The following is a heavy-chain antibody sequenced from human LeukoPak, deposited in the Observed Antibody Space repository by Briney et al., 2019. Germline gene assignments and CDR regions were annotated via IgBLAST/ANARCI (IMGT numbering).Heavy chain of an antibody. CDR2: IYYSGST. Sequence: SETLSLTCTVSGASVSSYYWSWIRQPPGKGLEWIGYIYYSGSTKYNPSLKSRVTISVDTSKNQFSLKLSSVTAADTAVYYCAGHNWNDFDYWGQGTLVTVSS. CDR3: AGHNWNDFDY. J-gene: IGHJ4*02. V-gene: IGHV4-59*08. CDR1: GASVSSYY. D-gene: IGHD1-1*01.